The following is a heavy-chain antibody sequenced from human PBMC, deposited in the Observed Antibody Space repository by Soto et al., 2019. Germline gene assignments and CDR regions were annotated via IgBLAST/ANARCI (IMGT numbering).Heavy chain of an antibody. J-gene: IGHJ6*03. CDR1: GFTFSSYG. CDR3: VRKSKAGSSDL. Sequence: GGSLRLSCAASGFTFSSYGMHWVRQAPGKGLEWVAVISYDGSNKYYADSVKGRFTISRDNSKNTLYLQMNSLRAEDTDVYYCVRKSKAGSSDLWVKGTSPTLSS. V-gene: IGHV3-30*03. D-gene: IGHD1-26*01. CDR2: ISYDGSNK.